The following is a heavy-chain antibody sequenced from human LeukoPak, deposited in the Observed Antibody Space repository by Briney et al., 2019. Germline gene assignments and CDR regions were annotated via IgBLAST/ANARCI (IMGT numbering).Heavy chain of an antibody. D-gene: IGHD2-21*02. V-gene: IGHV3-23*01. J-gene: IGHJ4*02. CDR2: ISGSGGST. CDR3: AKDSNIVAVTATDY. CDR1: GFTFSSYA. Sequence: GGSLRLSCAASGFTFSSYAMSWVRQAPGKGLEWVSAISGSGGSTYYADSVKVPFTISRDNSKNTLCLQMNSLRAEDTAVYYCAKDSNIVAVTATDYWGQGTLVTVSS.